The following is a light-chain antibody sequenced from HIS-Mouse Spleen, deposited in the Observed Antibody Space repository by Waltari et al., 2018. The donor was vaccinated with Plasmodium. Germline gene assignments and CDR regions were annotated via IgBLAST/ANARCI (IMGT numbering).Light chain of an antibody. Sequence: IVLTQSPATLPLSQGERATLSCRASQSVSSYLAWYQQKPGQAPRLLIYDASNRATGIPARFSCSGSGTDFPLTISSLEPEDFAVYYCQQRSNWPPTFGQGTRLEIK. CDR3: QQRSNWPPT. J-gene: IGKJ5*01. CDR1: QSVSSY. CDR2: DAS. V-gene: IGKV3-11*01.